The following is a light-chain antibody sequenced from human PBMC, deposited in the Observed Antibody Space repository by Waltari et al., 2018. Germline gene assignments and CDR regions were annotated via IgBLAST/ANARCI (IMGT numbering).Light chain of an antibody. CDR1: QDIRND. J-gene: IGKJ4*01. CDR3: QHYDSYPLS. CDR2: DAS. Sequence: DIQLTQSPSSLSASVGDRVTITCRASQDIRNDLAWFQQQPGKAPKSLIYDASSLQSGVPSKFSGSGSGTDFTLIIDTLQPEDFATYYCQHYDSYPLSFGGGTKVEIK. V-gene: IGKV1-16*02.